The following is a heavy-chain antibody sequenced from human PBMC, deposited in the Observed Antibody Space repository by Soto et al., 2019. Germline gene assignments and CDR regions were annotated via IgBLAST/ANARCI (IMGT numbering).Heavy chain of an antibody. CDR3: AKDLCGTTPPSSLDY. CDR2: ISGGGANT. CDR1: GFPFNNNA. Sequence: TGGPLRHSCASSGFPFNNNAMILVSKAPGKGLEWVSVISGGGANTYYAESVRGRFTISRDNSKNTLYLQMNSLRAEATDIYYCAKDLCGTTPPSSLDYWGQGPQVTVSS. D-gene: IGHD1-1*01. V-gene: IGHV3-23*01. J-gene: IGHJ4*02.